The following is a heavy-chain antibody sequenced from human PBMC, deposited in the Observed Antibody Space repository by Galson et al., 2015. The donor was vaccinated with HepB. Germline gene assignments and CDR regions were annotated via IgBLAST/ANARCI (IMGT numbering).Heavy chain of an antibody. Sequence: CAISGDSVSNNNAAWYWIRQSPSRGLEWLGRTYYRAKWYNDYAPSVRSRITISPDTSKDHFSLNLNSVTPEDTAVYYCARVSGTIYYYAMDVWGQGTTVTVSS. D-gene: IGHD1-20*01. CDR3: ARVSGTIYYYAMDV. CDR2: TYYRAKWYN. J-gene: IGHJ6*02. V-gene: IGHV6-1*01. CDR1: GDSVSNNNAA.